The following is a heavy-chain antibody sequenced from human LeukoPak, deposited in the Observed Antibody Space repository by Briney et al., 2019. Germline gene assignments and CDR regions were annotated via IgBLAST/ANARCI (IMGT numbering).Heavy chain of an antibody. CDR1: GYSLTTSYY. CDR3: ARGGFVVVPAAPLGSLDP. J-gene: IGHJ5*02. D-gene: IGHD2-2*01. CDR2: IYYSGST. Sequence: SETLSLTCAVSGYSLTTSYYWGWIRQPPGKGLEWIGYIYYSGSTYYNPSLKSRVTISVDTSKNQFSLKLSSVTAADTAVYYCARGGFVVVPAAPLGSLDPWGQGTLVTVSS. V-gene: IGHV4-30-4*08.